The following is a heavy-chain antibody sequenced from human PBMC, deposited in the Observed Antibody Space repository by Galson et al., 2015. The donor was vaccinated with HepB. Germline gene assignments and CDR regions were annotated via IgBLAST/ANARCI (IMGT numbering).Heavy chain of an antibody. CDR3: TTDWIGPALY. Sequence: LRLSCAASGFTFRNAWMTWVRQAPGKGLEWVGRIRSDTDGGTTDYAAPVKGRFTITRDDSKNALYLHVNSLKSEYTAVYYCTTDWIGPALYWGQGTLVTVSS. D-gene: IGHD3-3*01. J-gene: IGHJ4*02. CDR2: IRSDTDGGTT. CDR1: GFTFRNAW. V-gene: IGHV3-15*01.